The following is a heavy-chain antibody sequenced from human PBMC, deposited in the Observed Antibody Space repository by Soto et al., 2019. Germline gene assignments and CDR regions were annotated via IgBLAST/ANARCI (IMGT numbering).Heavy chain of an antibody. CDR3: ARDYDSSGYDY. CDR2: IYYSGST. CDR1: GGSISSYY. J-gene: IGHJ4*02. Sequence: LSLTCTVSGGSISSYYWSWIRQPPGKGLEWIGYIYYSGSTNYNPSLKSRVTISVDTSKNQFSLKLSSVTAADTAVYYCARDYDSSGYDYGGQGTLVTVSS. D-gene: IGHD3-22*01. V-gene: IGHV4-59*01.